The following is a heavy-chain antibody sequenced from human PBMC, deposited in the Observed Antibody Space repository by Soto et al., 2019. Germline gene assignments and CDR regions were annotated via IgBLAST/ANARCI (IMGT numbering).Heavy chain of an antibody. CDR3: ARSAKKTWLPDF. V-gene: IGHV1-3*01. CDR2: INAGNGNT. CDR1: GFSFIDYS. Sequence: ASVKVSCKASGFSFIDYSILWVRQAPGQSLEWLGWINAGNGNTKYSHKFQDRVTITSDTSATTTYMELRSLRSEDAAVFYCARSAKKTWLPDFWGQGTLVTVSS. J-gene: IGHJ1*01. D-gene: IGHD5-12*01.